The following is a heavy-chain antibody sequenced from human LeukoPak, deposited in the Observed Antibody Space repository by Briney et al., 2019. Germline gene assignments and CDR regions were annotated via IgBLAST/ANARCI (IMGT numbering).Heavy chain of an antibody. Sequence: GGSLRLSCAATGFTFSNYWMHWVRQAPGKGLVWVSRISSDASITSYADPVKGRFTISRDNAKNTLYLQMNSLRAEDTALYYCATSARTYIGSSLDYWGQGTLVTVSS. CDR3: ATSARTYIGSSLDY. J-gene: IGHJ4*02. V-gene: IGHV3-74*01. CDR2: ISSDASIT. CDR1: GFTFSNYW. D-gene: IGHD2-15*01.